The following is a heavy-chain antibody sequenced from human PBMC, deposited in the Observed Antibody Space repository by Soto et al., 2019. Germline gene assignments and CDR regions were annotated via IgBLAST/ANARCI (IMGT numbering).Heavy chain of an antibody. CDR2: IYYSGST. D-gene: IGHD6-19*01. J-gene: IGHJ4*02. CDR1: GGSISMSGYY. CDR3: ARRIAVAGTGGFDN. Sequence: QLQLQESGPGLVKPSETLSLTCTVSGGSISMSGYYWGWIRQPPGKGLEWIGTIYYSGSTYYNPSLKSRVTISVDTSKNHFSLKLTSVTAADTAVYYCARRIAVAGTGGFDNWGQGTLVTVSS. V-gene: IGHV4-39*01.